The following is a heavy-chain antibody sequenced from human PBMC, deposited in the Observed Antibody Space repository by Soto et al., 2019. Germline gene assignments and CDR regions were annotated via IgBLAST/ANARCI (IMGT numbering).Heavy chain of an antibody. CDR1: GGTFSSYA. CDR2: IIPIFGTA. CDR3: ASLGMGYCSSTSCYRYYGMDV. D-gene: IGHD2-2*02. Sequence: GASVKVSCKASGGTFSSYAISWVRQAPGQGLEWMGGIIPIFGTANYAQKFQGRVTITADESTSTAYMELSSLRSEDTAVYYCASLGMGYCSSTSCYRYYGMDVWGQGTTVTVSS. V-gene: IGHV1-69*13. J-gene: IGHJ6*02.